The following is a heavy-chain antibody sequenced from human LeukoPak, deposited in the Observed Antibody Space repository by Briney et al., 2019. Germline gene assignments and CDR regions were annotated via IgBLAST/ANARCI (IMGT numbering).Heavy chain of an antibody. CDR3: ARGLGISGSYDELAFDI. D-gene: IGHD1-26*01. V-gene: IGHV1-8*01. J-gene: IGHJ3*02. CDR1: GYTFTSYD. CDR2: MNPNSGNT. Sequence: GASVKVSCKASGYTFTSYDINWVRQATGQGLEWMGWMNPNSGNTGYAQKFQGRVTMTRNTSISTAYMELSSLRSEDTAVYYCARGLGISGSYDELAFDIRGQGTMVTVSS.